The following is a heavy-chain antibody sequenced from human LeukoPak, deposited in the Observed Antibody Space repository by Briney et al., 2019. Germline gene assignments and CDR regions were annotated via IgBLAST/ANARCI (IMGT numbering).Heavy chain of an antibody. V-gene: IGHV4-4*07. Sequence: SEALSLTCTVSGGSISSYYWSWIRQPAGKGLEWIGRIYTSGSTNYNPSLKSRVTMSVDTSKNQFSLKLSSVTAADTAVYYCASLSSSWSTDYWGQGTLVTVSS. CDR3: ASLSSSWSTDY. J-gene: IGHJ4*02. CDR2: IYTSGST. D-gene: IGHD6-13*01. CDR1: GGSISSYY.